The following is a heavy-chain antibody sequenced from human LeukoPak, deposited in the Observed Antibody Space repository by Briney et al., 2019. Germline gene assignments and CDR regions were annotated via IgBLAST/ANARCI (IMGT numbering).Heavy chain of an antibody. CDR2: ISGSDSST. Sequence: GGSLRLSCAASGFTFSSSAMSWVRPAPGKGLEWVSTISGSDSSTHYADSVKGRFTISRDNSKNTLYLQMNSLRADDTAVYYCAKSGYNRFDYWGQGTLVTVSS. V-gene: IGHV3-23*01. CDR1: GFTFSSSA. D-gene: IGHD5-24*01. CDR3: AKSGYNRFDY. J-gene: IGHJ4*02.